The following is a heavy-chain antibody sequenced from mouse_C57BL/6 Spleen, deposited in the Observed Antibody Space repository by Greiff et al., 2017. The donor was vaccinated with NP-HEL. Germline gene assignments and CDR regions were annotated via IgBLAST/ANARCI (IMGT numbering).Heavy chain of an antibody. V-gene: IGHV1-50*01. CDR2: IDPSDSYT. D-gene: IGHD1-1*01. Sequence: QVQLQQPGAELVKPGASVKLSCKASGYTFTSYWMQWVKQRPGQGLEWIGEIDPSDSYTNYNQKFKGKATLTVDTSSSTAYMQLSSLTSDDSAVYYCARPGSRHGYFDVWGTGTPVTVSS. CDR1: GYTFTSYW. J-gene: IGHJ1*03. CDR3: ARPGSRHGYFDV.